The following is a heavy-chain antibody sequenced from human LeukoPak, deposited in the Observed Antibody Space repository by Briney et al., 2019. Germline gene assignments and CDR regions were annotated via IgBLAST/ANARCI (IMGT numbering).Heavy chain of an antibody. CDR3: ARGPAYYDFWSGYYLDY. CDR1: GGSVSSGSYY. Sequence: PSETLSLTCTVSGGSVSSGSYYWSWIRQPPGKGLEWIGYIYYSGSTNYNPSLKSRVTISVDTSKNQFSLKLSSVTAADTAVYYCARGPAYYDFWSGYYLDYWGQGTLVTVSS. V-gene: IGHV4-61*01. J-gene: IGHJ4*02. D-gene: IGHD3-3*01. CDR2: IYYSGST.